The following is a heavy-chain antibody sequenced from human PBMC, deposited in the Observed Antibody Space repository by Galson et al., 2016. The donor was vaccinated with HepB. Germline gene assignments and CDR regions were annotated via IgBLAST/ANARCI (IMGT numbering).Heavy chain of an antibody. CDR2: ISGSGDKT. J-gene: IGHJ4*01. V-gene: IGHV3-23*01. CDR1: GFPFNVHA. D-gene: IGHD2-21*02. Sequence: SLRLSCAASGFPFNVHAVSWVRQAPGKGLEWVSSISGSGDKTFLADSVKGRFTISRDKFTNTVYLQMDSLRSDDTAIYYCARDRTAGNFGVYFFDFWGRGTQVTVSS. CDR3: ARDRTAGNFGVYFFDF.